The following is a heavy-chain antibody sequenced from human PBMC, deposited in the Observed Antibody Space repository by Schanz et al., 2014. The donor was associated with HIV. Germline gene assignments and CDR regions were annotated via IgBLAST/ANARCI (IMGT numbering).Heavy chain of an antibody. CDR2: IYYSGST. V-gene: IGHV4-61*01. Sequence: QVHLQQWGAGLLKPSETLSLTCTVSGGSVSSGSYYWSWIRQPPGKGLEWIGYIYYSGSTNYNPSIMSRVTISVDTSKNQFSRKLSSVTAADTAVYYCARVAYYDSSGYIPIDYWGQGTLVTVSS. CDR3: ARVAYYDSSGYIPIDY. J-gene: IGHJ4*02. D-gene: IGHD3-22*01. CDR1: GGSVSSGSYY.